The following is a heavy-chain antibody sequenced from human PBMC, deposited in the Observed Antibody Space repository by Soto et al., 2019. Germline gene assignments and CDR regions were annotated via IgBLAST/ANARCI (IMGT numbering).Heavy chain of an antibody. CDR2: IKQDGSEK. Sequence: PGGSLSLSCAASGFTFSSYWMSWVRQAPGKGLEWVANIKQDGSEKYYVDSVKGRFTISRDNAKNSLYLQMNSLIAEDTAVYYCASRLVRYDFWSGYTDAFDIWGQGTMVT. V-gene: IGHV3-7*01. CDR1: GFTFSSYW. J-gene: IGHJ3*02. CDR3: ASRLVRYDFWSGYTDAFDI. D-gene: IGHD3-3*01.